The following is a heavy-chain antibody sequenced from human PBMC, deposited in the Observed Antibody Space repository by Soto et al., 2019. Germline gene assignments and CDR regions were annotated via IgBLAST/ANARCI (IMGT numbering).Heavy chain of an antibody. J-gene: IGHJ5*02. CDR3: AREAEYGGWFDP. CDR1: GGSISSGDYY. Sequence: PSETLSLTCTVSGGSISSGDYYWSWVRQPPGKGLEWIGYIYYSGSTYYNPSLKSRVTISVDTSKNQSSLKLSSVTAADTAVYYCAREAEYGGWFDPWGQGTLVTVSS. CDR2: IYYSGST. D-gene: IGHD2-15*01. V-gene: IGHV4-30-4*01.